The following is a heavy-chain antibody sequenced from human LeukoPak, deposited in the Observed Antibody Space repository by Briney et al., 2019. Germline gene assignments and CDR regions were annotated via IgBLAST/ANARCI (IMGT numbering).Heavy chain of an antibody. V-gene: IGHV4-59*01. CDR2: IYYSGST. D-gene: IGHD3-22*01. Sequence: SETLSLTCTVSGGSISSYYWSWIRQPPGKGLEWIGYIYYSGSTNYNPSLKSRVTISVETSKNQFSLKLSSVTAADTAVYYCAREQGIYYYDSSGFDYWGQGTLVTVSS. CDR1: GGSISSYY. J-gene: IGHJ4*02. CDR3: AREQGIYYYDSSGFDY.